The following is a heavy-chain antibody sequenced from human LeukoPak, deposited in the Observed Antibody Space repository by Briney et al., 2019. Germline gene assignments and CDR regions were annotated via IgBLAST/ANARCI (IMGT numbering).Heavy chain of an antibody. D-gene: IGHD5-12*01. CDR3: AKDREGLSSGYDLEYFDY. V-gene: IGHV3-23*01. CDR1: GFTFSSYA. CDR2: ISGGGGAT. Sequence: GGSLRLSCAASGFTFSSYAMNWVRQAPGKGLEWVSAISGGGGATYYADSVKGRFTISRDNSKNTLFLQMNSLRAEDTAVYYCAKDREGLSSGYDLEYFDYWGQGTLVTVSS. J-gene: IGHJ4*02.